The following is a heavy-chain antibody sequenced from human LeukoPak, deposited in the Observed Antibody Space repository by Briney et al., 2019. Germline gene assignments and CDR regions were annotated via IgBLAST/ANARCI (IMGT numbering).Heavy chain of an antibody. CDR3: ANDPTGILLRYFDWSTTH. Sequence: PGGSLRLSCAASGFTFSSYAMSWVRQAPGKGLEWVSAISGSGGSTYYADSVKGRFTISRDNSKNTLYLQMNSLRAEDTAVYYCANDPTGILLRYFDWSTTHWGQGTLITVSS. V-gene: IGHV3-23*01. D-gene: IGHD3-9*01. CDR2: ISGSGGST. J-gene: IGHJ4*02. CDR1: GFTFSSYA.